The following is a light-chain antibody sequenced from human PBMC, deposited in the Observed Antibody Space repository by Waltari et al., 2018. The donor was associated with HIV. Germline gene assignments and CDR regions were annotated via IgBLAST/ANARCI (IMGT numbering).Light chain of an antibody. CDR3: QQYDSSPWT. V-gene: IGKV3-20*01. Sequence: EIVLTQSPGTLSLSPGERAALSCRASQSLRGNYLAWYQQKSGQAPRLLIFGVSNRATGIPDRFSGSESGTDFTLTISRLEPEDFAVYYCQQYDSSPWTFGQGTKVDIK. CDR1: QSLRGNY. CDR2: GVS. J-gene: IGKJ1*01.